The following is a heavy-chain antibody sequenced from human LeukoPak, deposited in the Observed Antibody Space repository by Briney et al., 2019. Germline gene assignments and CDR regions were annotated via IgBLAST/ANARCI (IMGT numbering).Heavy chain of an antibody. CDR3: ARELAYCFSTTCYQAFDV. J-gene: IGHJ3*01. CDR1: GFNLSDYW. CDR2: ISGSGGTT. V-gene: IGHV3-23*01. Sequence: PGGSLRLSCRASGFNLSDYWMHWVRQAPGKGLEWVSAISGSGGTTYYADSVKGRFTISRDNSKNTLYPQTNSLRAEDTAVYYCARELAYCFSTTCYQAFDVWAQGTMVTVSS. D-gene: IGHD2-2*01.